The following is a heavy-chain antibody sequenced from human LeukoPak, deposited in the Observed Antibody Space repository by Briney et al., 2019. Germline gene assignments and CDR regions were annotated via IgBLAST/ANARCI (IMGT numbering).Heavy chain of an antibody. Sequence: PGGSLRLSCAASGFTFSNYAMIWVRQAPGKGLEWVSVINHGGATSYADSVKGRFSISRDNSKNMVYLQMNSLTVEDTAVYYCAKDWFDVCGRGTLDTVSS. CDR1: GFTFSNYA. J-gene: IGHJ2*01. V-gene: IGHV3-23*01. CDR2: INHGGAT. CDR3: AKDWFDV.